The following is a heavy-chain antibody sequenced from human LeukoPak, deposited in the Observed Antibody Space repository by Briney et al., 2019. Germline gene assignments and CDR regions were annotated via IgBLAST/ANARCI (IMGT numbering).Heavy chain of an antibody. CDR3: ARVRSCIAAAGTRCYYYGMDV. CDR2: INTNTGNP. V-gene: IGHV7-4-1*02. Sequence: ASVKVSCKASGYTFTSYAMNWVRQAPGQGLEWMGWINTNTGNPTYAQGFTGRFVFSLDTSVSTAYLQISSLKAEDTAVYYCARVRSCIAAAGTRCYYYGMDVWGQGTTVTVSS. CDR1: GYTFTSYA. D-gene: IGHD6-13*01. J-gene: IGHJ6*02.